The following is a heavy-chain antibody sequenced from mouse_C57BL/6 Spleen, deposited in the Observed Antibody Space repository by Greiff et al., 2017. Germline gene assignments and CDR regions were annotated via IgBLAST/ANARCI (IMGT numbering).Heavy chain of an antibody. V-gene: IGHV1-62-2*01. J-gene: IGHJ4*01. Sequence: QVQLKESGAALVKPGASVKLSCQASGYTFTEYTIHWVKQRSGQGLEWIGWFYPGRGSIKYNEKFKDKATLTADKSSSTVYMELSRLTSEDSAVYFCARHARRGITTVGAMDYWGQGTSVTVSS. CDR3: ARHARRGITTVGAMDY. D-gene: IGHD1-1*01. CDR2: FYPGRGSI. CDR1: GYTFTEYT.